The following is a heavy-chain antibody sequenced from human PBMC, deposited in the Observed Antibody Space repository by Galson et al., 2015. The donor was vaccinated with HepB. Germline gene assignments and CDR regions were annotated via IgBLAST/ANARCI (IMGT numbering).Heavy chain of an antibody. J-gene: IGHJ6*02. CDR1: AFTFSSYW. CDR2: INSDGSSI. Sequence: SLRLSCAASAFTFSSYWMHWVRQAPGKGLVWVSRINSDGSSISYADSVKGRFTISRDNVKNMLYLQMNSLRVEDTAVYYCASSYSYYDMDVWGQGTTVTVSS. V-gene: IGHV3-74*01. CDR3: ASSYSYYDMDV.